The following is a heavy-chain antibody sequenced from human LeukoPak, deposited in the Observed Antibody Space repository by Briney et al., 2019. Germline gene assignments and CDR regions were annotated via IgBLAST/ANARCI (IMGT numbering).Heavy chain of an antibody. J-gene: IGHJ4*02. CDR2: ISNSGSSI. CDR1: GLTFSSYE. CDR3: ARGGGATYY. D-gene: IGHD3-16*01. Sequence: GGSLRLSCAASGLTFSSYEMNWVRQAPGKGLEWLSYISNSGSSIHYADSVKGRFTISRDNAKNSLYLQMNSLRAEDTAVYYCARGGGATYYWGQGTLVTVSS. V-gene: IGHV3-48*03.